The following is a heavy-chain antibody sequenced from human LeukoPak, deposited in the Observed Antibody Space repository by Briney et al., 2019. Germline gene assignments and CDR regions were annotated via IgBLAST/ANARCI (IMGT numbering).Heavy chain of an antibody. J-gene: IGHJ4*02. V-gene: IGHV4-39*07. D-gene: IGHD1-26*01. CDR1: GGSISSSSYY. Sequence: KPSETLSLTCTVSGGSISSSSYYWGWIRQPPGKGLEWIGSIYYSGSTYYNPSLKSRVTISVDTSKNQFSLKLNSVTAADTAVYYCARGSIVGATPFDYWGQGTLVTVSS. CDR3: ARGSIVGATPFDY. CDR2: IYYSGST.